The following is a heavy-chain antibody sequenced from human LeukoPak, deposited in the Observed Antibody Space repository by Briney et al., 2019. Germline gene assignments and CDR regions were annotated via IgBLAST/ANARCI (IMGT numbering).Heavy chain of an antibody. J-gene: IGHJ6*03. Sequence: SETLSLTCAVYGGSFSGYYWSWIRQPPGKGLEWIGSIYYSGSTYYNPSLKSRVTISVDTSKNQFSLKLSSVTAADTAVYYCARVSCSGGSCYSRYYYYYYMDVWGKGTTVTVSS. CDR2: IYYSGST. D-gene: IGHD2-15*01. CDR3: ARVSCSGGSCYSRYYYYYYMDV. CDR1: GGSFSGYY. V-gene: IGHV4-34*01.